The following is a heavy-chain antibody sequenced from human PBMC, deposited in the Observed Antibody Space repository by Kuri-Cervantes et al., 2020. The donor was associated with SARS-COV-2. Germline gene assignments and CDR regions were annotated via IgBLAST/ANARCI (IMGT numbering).Heavy chain of an antibody. CDR2: IYHNGNT. CDR1: GDSMNNGNW. D-gene: IGHD2-8*01. J-gene: IGHJ6*03. CDR3: ARLGKNCTNGVCNTYYYYHMDV. Sequence: SQTLPLTCDVSGDSMNNGNWWTWVHQTPGKGLEWIGEIYHNGNTNYNPSLKSRVTISVDESKNQFSLKLNSVTAADTAVYYCARLGKNCTNGVCNTYYYYHMDVWGKGTTVTVSS. V-gene: IGHV4-4*02.